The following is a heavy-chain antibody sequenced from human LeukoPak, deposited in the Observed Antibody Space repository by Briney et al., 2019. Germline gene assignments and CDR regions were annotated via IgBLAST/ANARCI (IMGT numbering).Heavy chain of an antibody. CDR2: SSGSGGST. CDR1: AFTFTSNA. J-gene: IGHJ4*02. Sequence: GGSLRLSCAASAFTFTSNAMSWARQAPGRGLGWVSASSGSGGSTYDADSVKGRFTISRSNSKNTLYLQMNSIRAEDTAVYYCAIDEDIVATITYYWGQGTLVTVSS. D-gene: IGHD5-12*01. V-gene: IGHV3-23*01. CDR3: AIDEDIVATITYY.